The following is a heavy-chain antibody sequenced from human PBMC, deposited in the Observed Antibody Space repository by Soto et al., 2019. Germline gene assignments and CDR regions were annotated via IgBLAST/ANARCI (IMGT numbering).Heavy chain of an antibody. CDR2: ILYDGSKK. CDR1: GFNLNTYG. D-gene: IGHD3-16*01. CDR3: VRDLALMADY. J-gene: IGHJ4*02. V-gene: IGHV3-30*03. Sequence: GGSLRLSCVASGFNLNTYGIYWVRQAPGKGLQWVAQILYDGSKKHYADSVRGRFTITRDNSKNTVYLHMDSLRVGDTAMYYCVRDLALMADYWGQGTLVTVSS.